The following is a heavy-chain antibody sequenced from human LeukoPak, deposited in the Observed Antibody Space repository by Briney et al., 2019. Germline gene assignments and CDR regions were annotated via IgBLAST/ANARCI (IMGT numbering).Heavy chain of an antibody. CDR3: ATRANYYDSSGYYYVG. CDR2: FDPEDGET. CDR1: GYTLTELS. V-gene: IGHV1-24*01. D-gene: IGHD3-22*01. J-gene: IGHJ4*02. Sequence: GASVKVSCKVSGYTLTELSMHWVRQAPGKGLVWMGGFDPEDGETIYAQKFQGRVTMTEDTSTDTAYMELSSLRSEDTAVYYCATRANYYDSSGYYYVGWGQGTLVTVSS.